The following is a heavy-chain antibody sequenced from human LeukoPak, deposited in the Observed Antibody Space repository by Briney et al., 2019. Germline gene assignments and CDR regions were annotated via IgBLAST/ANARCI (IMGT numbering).Heavy chain of an antibody. V-gene: IGHV3-23*01. CDR1: GFTFSSYA. Sequence: AGGSLRLSCAASGFTFSSYAMSWVRQAPGKGLEWVSAISGSGGSTYYAGSVKGRFTISRDNSKNTLYLQMNSLRAEDTAVYYCAKDRGRCSSTSCYAGWGQGTLVTVSS. CDR3: AKDRGRCSSTSCYAG. J-gene: IGHJ4*02. CDR2: ISGSGGST. D-gene: IGHD2-2*01.